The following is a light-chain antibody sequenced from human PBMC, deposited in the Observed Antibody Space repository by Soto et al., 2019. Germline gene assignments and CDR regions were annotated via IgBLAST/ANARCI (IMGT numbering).Light chain of an antibody. CDR1: QKISSSY. CDR2: GAS. J-gene: IGKJ4*01. Sequence: EIVLTQSPGTLSLSPGERATLSCRASQKISSSYLAWYQQKPGQAPRLLISGASRRAAGIPDRFSGSGSGTDFSLTISRLEPEDFAVYYCQQYGSSPLTFGGGTKVDIK. V-gene: IGKV3-20*01. CDR3: QQYGSSPLT.